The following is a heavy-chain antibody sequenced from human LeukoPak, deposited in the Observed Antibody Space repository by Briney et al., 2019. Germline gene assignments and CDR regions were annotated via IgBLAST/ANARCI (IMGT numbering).Heavy chain of an antibody. CDR1: GSTFTGYY. J-gene: IGHJ5*02. CDR3: ARDLEVEYQLLPTNWFDP. V-gene: IGHV1-2*06. D-gene: IGHD2-2*01. CDR2: INPNSGGT. Sequence: ASVKVSCKASGSTFTGYYMHWVRQAPGQGLEWMGRINPNSGGTNYAQKFQGRVTMTRDTSISTAYMELSRLRSDDTAVYYCARDLEVEYQLLPTNWFDPWGQGTLVTVSS.